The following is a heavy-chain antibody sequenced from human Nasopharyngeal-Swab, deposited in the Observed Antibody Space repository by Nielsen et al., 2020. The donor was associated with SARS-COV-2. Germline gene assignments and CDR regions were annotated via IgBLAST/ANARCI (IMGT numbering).Heavy chain of an antibody. J-gene: IGHJ4*02. D-gene: IGHD3-22*01. CDR1: GFTVSSNY. V-gene: IGHV3-53*04. Sequence: GGSLRLSCAASGFTVSSNYMSWVRQAPGKGLEWVSVIYSGGSTYYADSVKGRFTISRHNSKNTLYLQMNSLRAEDTAVYYCARYKWLLPNSYFDYWGQGTLVTVSS. CDR3: ARYKWLLPNSYFDY. CDR2: IYSGGST.